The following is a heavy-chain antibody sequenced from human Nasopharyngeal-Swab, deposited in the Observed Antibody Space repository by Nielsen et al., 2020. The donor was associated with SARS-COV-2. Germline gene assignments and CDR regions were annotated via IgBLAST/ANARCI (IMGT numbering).Heavy chain of an antibody. D-gene: IGHD3-10*01. V-gene: IGHV3-33*01. CDR1: GFTYKYG. CDR3: VSAGRIEY. J-gene: IGHJ4*02. Sequence: GGSLRLSCVASGFTYKYGMNWVRQAPGKGLEWVSVIWYDGSKKFYAESVKGRFSISRDESKNTVYLQMSSLRVEDTAVYYCVSAGRIEYWGPGTLVTISS. CDR2: IWYDGSKK.